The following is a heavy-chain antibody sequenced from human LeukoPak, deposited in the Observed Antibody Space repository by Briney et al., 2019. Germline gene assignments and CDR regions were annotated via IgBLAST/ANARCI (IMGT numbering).Heavy chain of an antibody. CDR1: GYTFTSYY. CDR3: ARQYYYDSSGSKSFDY. Sequence: ASVKVSCKASGYTFTSYYMHWVRQAPGQGLEWMGIINPSGGSTSYAQKFQGRVTMTRDMSTSTVYMELSSLRSEDTAVYYCARQYYYDSSGSKSFDYWGQGTLVTVSS. CDR2: INPSGGST. J-gene: IGHJ4*02. D-gene: IGHD3-22*01. V-gene: IGHV1-46*01.